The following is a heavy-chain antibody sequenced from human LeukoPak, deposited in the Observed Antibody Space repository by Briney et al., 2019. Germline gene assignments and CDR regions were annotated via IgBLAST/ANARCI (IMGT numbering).Heavy chain of an antibody. J-gene: IGHJ5*02. V-gene: IGHV4-34*01. Sequence: SETLSLTCAVYGGSFSGYYWSWIRQPPGKGVEWIGEINHSGSTNYNPSLKSRVTISVDTSKNQFSLKLSSVTAADTAVYYCAREGNIVVVPAARNWFDPWGQGTLVTVSS. D-gene: IGHD2-2*01. CDR1: GGSFSGYY. CDR3: AREGNIVVVPAARNWFDP. CDR2: INHSGST.